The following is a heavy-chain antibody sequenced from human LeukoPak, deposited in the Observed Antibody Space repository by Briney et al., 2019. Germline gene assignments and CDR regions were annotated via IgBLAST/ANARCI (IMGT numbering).Heavy chain of an antibody. J-gene: IGHJ3*02. D-gene: IGHD4-17*01. V-gene: IGHV3-21*01. CDR1: GFTFSDCA. CDR3: ARDRIIYGDYGDAFDI. Sequence: GGSLRLSCSASGFTFSDCAMHWVRQAPGRGLEWVSSISSSSSYIYYADSLKGRFTISRDNAKNSLYLQMNSLRAEDTAVYFCARDRIIYGDYGDAFDIWGQGTMVTVSS. CDR2: ISSSSSYI.